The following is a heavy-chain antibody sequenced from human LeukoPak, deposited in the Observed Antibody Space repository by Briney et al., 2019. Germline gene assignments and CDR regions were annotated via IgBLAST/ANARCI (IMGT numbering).Heavy chain of an antibody. V-gene: IGHV1-69*04. Sequence: SVKVSCKASGGTFSSYAISWVRQAPGQGLEWMGRIIPILGIANYAQKFQGRVTITADKSTSTAYMELSSLRSEDTAVYYCARDEGLIGVVYWGQGTLVTVSS. J-gene: IGHJ4*02. CDR2: IIPILGIA. D-gene: IGHD3-3*01. CDR1: GGTFSSYA. CDR3: ARDEGLIGVVY.